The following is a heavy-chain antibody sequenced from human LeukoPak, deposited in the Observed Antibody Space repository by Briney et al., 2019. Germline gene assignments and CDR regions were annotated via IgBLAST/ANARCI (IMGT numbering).Heavy chain of an antibody. Sequence: GGSLRLSCTASGLSFSGQWMNWVRQSPGQGLEWMANIKYDGSEKYYVDSVKGRFTISREDAKNSLSLQMDSVRPEDTAVYYCAFNNNFKYWGQGTLVIVSS. D-gene: IGHD1/OR15-1a*01. CDR2: IKYDGSEK. CDR1: GLSFSGQW. V-gene: IGHV3-7*01. CDR3: AFNNNFKY. J-gene: IGHJ4*02.